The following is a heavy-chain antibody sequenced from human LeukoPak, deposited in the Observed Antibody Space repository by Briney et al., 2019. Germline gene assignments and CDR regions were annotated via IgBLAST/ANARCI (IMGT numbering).Heavy chain of an antibody. CDR2: IGKGGDT. CDR1: GFTFSTYD. CDR3: ARGALDFDY. J-gene: IGHJ4*02. V-gene: IGHV3-13*04. Sequence: GGSLRLSCAASGFTFSTYDMHWVRQAAGKGLEWVSGIGKGGDTYYAGSVKGRFTTSRENAKRSVYLQMNNLRAGDTAVYYCARGALDFDYWGQGTLVTVSS.